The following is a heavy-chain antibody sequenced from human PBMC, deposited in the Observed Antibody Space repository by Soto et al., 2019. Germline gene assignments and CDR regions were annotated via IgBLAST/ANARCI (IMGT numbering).Heavy chain of an antibody. CDR1: GGSISSSSYY. V-gene: IGHV4-39*01. CDR2: IYYSGST. D-gene: IGHD3-22*01. Sequence: PSETLSLTCTVSGGSISSSSYYWGWIRQPPGKGLEWIGSIYYSGSTYYNPSLKSRVTISVDTSKNQFSLKLSSVTAADTAVYYCARHDSSGNPYYFDYWGQGTLVTVSS. CDR3: ARHDSSGNPYYFDY. J-gene: IGHJ4*02.